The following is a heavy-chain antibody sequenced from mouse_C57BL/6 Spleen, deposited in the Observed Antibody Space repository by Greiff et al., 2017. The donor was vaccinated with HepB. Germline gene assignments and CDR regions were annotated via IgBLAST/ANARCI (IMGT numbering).Heavy chain of an antibody. D-gene: IGHD2-4*01. V-gene: IGHV1-76*01. CDR2: IYPGSGNT. CDR1: GYTFTDYY. Sequence: VQLQQSGAELVRPGASVKLSCKASGYTFTDYYINWVKQRPGQGLEWIARIYPGSGNTYYNEKFKGKATLTAEKSSSTAYMQLSSLTSEDSAVYFCAGRAYYDYPHYYAMDYWGQGTSVTVSS. CDR3: AGRAYYDYPHYYAMDY. J-gene: IGHJ4*01.